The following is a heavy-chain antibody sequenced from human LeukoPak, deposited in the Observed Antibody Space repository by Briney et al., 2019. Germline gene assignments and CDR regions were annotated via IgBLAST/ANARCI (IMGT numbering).Heavy chain of an antibody. J-gene: IGHJ4*01. V-gene: IGHV1-2*02. CDR2: FHPNSGGT. CDR1: QATFTTSA. Sequence: KPCCNPSQATFTTSAISWVRQAPGQRLEWLGWFHPNSGGTNYAQKLQGRVTMTRDTSISTAYMELSRLRSDDTAVYYCARGGSSSQSHFDYWGQATLVT. D-gene: IGHD6-13*01. CDR3: ARGGSSSQSHFDY.